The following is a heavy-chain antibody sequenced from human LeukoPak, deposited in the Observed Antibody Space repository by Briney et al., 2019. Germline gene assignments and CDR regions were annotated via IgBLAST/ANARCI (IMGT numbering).Heavy chain of an antibody. J-gene: IGHJ1*01. CDR3: ARVRGDFETE. V-gene: IGHV4-59*01. CDR2: RYYSGST. D-gene: IGHD3-16*01. Sequence: SETLSPTCSVSGGSISSYYWTWIRQPPGKGLEWIGYRYYSGSTTYNPSLKSRVTISVDTSKSQFSLKLISVTAADTAIYYCARVRGDFETEWGQGTLVTVSS. CDR1: GGSISSYY.